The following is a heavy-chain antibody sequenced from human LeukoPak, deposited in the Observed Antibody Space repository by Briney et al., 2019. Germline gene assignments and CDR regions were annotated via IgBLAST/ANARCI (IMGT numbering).Heavy chain of an antibody. CDR2: INSDGSNT. J-gene: IGHJ4*02. CDR3: AKDRTGTTDY. Sequence: PGGSLRLSCAASGFTLSKYWMHWVRQVPGKGLVWVSRINSDGSNTNYADFVKGRFTISRDNAKNTLYLQMNSLRAEDTAVYYCAKDRTGTTDYWGQGTLVTVSS. CDR1: GFTLSKYW. D-gene: IGHD1-1*01. V-gene: IGHV3-74*01.